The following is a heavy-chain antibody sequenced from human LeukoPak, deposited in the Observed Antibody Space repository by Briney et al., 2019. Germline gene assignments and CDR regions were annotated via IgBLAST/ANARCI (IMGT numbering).Heavy chain of an antibody. CDR1: GDSINSLDL. J-gene: IGHJ4*02. Sequence: PSETLSLTCTVSGDSINSLDLWSWVRQPPGKGLEWIGEMYLSGTTHSNPSVKSRVTRSIDKSKNQFFLNLSSVTAADTAVYYCAGLVGRYSSGLYYYYFDYWGQGTLVTVSS. CDR3: AGLVGRYSSGLYYYYFDY. V-gene: IGHV4-4*02. D-gene: IGHD3-22*01. CDR2: MYLSGTT.